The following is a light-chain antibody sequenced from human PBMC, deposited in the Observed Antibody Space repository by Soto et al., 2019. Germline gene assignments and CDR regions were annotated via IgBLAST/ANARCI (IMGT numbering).Light chain of an antibody. J-gene: IGLJ1*01. CDR2: ANS. CDR1: SSNIGAGYD. V-gene: IGLV1-40*01. CDR3: QSYDSSLSGFYV. Sequence: QSVLTQPPSVSGAPGQRVTISCTGSSSNIGAGYDVHWYLQLPGRAPKLLIYANSNRPSGVPDRFSGSRSGTSASLAITGLQAEDEADYSCQSYDSSLSGFYVFGTGTKVTVL.